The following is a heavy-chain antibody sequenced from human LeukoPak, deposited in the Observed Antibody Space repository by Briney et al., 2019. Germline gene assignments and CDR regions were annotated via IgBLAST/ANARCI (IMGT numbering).Heavy chain of an antibody. CDR2: IIPIFGTA. V-gene: IGHV1-69*05. CDR1: GYTFTSYY. CDR3: ARGNY. Sequence: GASVKVSCKASGYTFTSYYMHWVRQAPGQGLEWMGRIIPIFGTANYAQKFQGRVTITTDESTSTAYMELSSLRSEDTAVYYCARGNYWGQGTLVTVSS. J-gene: IGHJ4*02.